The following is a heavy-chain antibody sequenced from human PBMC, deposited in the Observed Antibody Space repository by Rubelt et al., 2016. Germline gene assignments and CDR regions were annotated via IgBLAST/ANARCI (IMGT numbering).Heavy chain of an antibody. Sequence: QVHLVESGGGVVQPGRSLRLSCAASGFTFNNYAMHWVRQAPGKGLEWVAVISFDGNSKYYAGSVKGRFTISRDNANNLLYLQMNSLGAEETAVYYCGKDHGAIDPWGQGTLVTVSS. D-gene: IGHD3-10*01. CDR2: ISFDGNSK. CDR1: GFTFNNYA. J-gene: IGHJ5*02. V-gene: IGHV3-30*18. CDR3: GKDHGAIDP.